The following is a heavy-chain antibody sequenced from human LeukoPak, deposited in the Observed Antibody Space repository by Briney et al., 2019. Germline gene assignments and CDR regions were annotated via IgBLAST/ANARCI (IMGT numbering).Heavy chain of an antibody. V-gene: IGHV4-34*01. J-gene: IGHJ4*02. D-gene: IGHD1-1*01. Sequence: SETLSLTCAVYGGSFSGYYWSWIRQPPGKGLEWIGEINHSGSTNYNPSLKSRVTISVDTSKNQLSLKLSSVTAADTAVYYCARGKNWNLLYWGQGTLVTVSS. CDR3: ARGKNWNLLY. CDR1: GGSFSGYY. CDR2: INHSGST.